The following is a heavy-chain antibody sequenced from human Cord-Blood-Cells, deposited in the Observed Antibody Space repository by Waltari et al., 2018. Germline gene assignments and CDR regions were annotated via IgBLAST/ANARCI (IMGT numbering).Heavy chain of an antibody. CDR2: INPKSGGT. CDR3: ARDRGTIFGVVINY. CDR1: GYTFTGYY. D-gene: IGHD3-3*01. J-gene: IGHJ4*02. Sequence: QVQLVQSGAEVKKPGASVKVSCKASGYTFTGYYMHWVRQAPGQGLEWSGGINPKSGGTNYAQKFQGRVTMTRDTSISTAYMELSRLRSDDTAVYYCARDRGTIFGVVINYWGQGTLVTVSS. V-gene: IGHV1-2*02.